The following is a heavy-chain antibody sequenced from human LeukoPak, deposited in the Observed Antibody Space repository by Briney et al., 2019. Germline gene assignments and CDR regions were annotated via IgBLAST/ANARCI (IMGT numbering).Heavy chain of an antibody. J-gene: IGHJ4*02. D-gene: IGHD1-1*01. CDR3: ARARRLVHDTCFYIDS. CDR2: IYYSGTT. Sequence: SETLSLTCTVSGDSIYSGGFYWSWVRQHPGKGLEWIGHIYYSGTTYYNPSLESRLIISVDTSKNEFSLKVSSMTAADTAVYFCARARRLVHDTCFYIDSWGQGTLVTVSS. CDR1: GDSIYSGGFY. V-gene: IGHV4-31*03.